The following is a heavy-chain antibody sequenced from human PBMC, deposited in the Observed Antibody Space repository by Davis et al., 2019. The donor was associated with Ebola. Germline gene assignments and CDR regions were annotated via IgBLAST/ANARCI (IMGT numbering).Heavy chain of an antibody. CDR2: ISYDGSNK. CDR1: GFTFTSYA. J-gene: IGHJ6*04. D-gene: IGHD2-15*01. CDR3: AREVAADGMDV. Sequence: PGGSLRLSCAASGFTFTSYAMHWVRQAPGKGLEWVAVISYDGSNKYHTDSVKGRFTISRDNSKNTLYLQMNSLRAEDTAVFYCAREVAADGMDVWGKGTTVTVSS. V-gene: IGHV3-30-3*01.